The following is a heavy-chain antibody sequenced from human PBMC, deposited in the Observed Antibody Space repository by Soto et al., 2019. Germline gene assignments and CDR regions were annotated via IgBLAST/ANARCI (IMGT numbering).Heavy chain of an antibody. CDR1: GYSFTSYW. D-gene: IGHD3-3*01. V-gene: IGHV5-10-1*01. CDR3: ARHGNYDFWSGYYNDYYYYGMDV. CDR2: IDPSDSYT. Sequence: GESLKISCKGSGYSFTSYWIGWVRQMPGKGLEWMGRIDPSDSYTNYSPSFQGHVTISADKSISTAYLQWSSLKASDTAMYYCARHGNYDFWSGYYNDYYYYGMDVWGQGTTVTVSS. J-gene: IGHJ6*02.